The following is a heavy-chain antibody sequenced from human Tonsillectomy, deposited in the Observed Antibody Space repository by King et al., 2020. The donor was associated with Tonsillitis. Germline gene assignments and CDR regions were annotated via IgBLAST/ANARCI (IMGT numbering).Heavy chain of an antibody. CDR1: GFTFSTYA. D-gene: IGHD3-3*01. CDR3: AKCPYDFWSGGLYYAMDV. Sequence: VQLVESGGGLVQPGGSLRLSCAASGFTFSTYAMTWGRQAPGTGLEWVSVRSGAGAMTYHAGSVKGRLTISRDNSKNTLYLQMNSLRAEDTAVYYCAKCPYDFWSGGLYYAMDVWGQGTTVTVSS. CDR2: RSGAGAMT. J-gene: IGHJ6*02. V-gene: IGHV3-23*04.